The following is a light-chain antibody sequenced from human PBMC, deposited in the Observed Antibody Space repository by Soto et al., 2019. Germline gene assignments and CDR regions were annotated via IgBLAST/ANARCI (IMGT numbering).Light chain of an antibody. Sequence: PESLAVCTGEKASLSRRAKQRVSRNLTWYQQKPGPAPRVRLHVASRRGTGIPDRFSGSGSGTDFTLTISRLEPEDFAVYYCQQYGSSPETFGQGTKVDIK. CDR3: QQYGSSPET. V-gene: IGKV3-20*01. CDR2: VAS. J-gene: IGKJ1*01. CDR1: QRVSRN.